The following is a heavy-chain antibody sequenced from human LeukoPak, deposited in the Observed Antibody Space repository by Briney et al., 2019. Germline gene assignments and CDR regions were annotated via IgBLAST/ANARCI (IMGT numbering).Heavy chain of an antibody. D-gene: IGHD3-22*01. CDR2: ISGSGGST. CDR1: GFTFSSYA. V-gene: IGHV3-23*01. Sequence: GGSLRLSCAASGFTFSSYAMSWVRQAPGKGLEWVSAISGSGGSTYHADSVKGRFTISRDNSKNTLYLQMNSLRAEDTAVYYCAKGGPAMIVSWDFDYWGQGTLVTVSS. CDR3: AKGGPAMIVSWDFDY. J-gene: IGHJ4*02.